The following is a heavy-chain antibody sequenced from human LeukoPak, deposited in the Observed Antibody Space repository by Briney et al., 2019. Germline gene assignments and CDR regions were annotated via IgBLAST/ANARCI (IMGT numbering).Heavy chain of an antibody. V-gene: IGHV3-11*04. D-gene: IGHD3-10*01. CDR1: GFTFSDYY. CDR3: ARDVGFNYGSGSYYKLSPDAFDI. Sequence: PGGSLRLSCAASGFTFSDYYMSWIRQAPGKGLEWVSYISSSSSTIYYADSVKGRFTISRDNAKNSLYLQMNSLRAEDTAVYYCARDVGFNYGSGSYYKLSPDAFDIWGQGTMVTVSS. J-gene: IGHJ3*02. CDR2: ISSSSSTI.